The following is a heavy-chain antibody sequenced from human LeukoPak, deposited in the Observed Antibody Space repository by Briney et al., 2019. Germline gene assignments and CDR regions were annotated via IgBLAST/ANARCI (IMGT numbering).Heavy chain of an antibody. D-gene: IGHD2-15*01. J-gene: IGHJ4*02. V-gene: IGHV4-34*01. Sequence: SETLSLTCAVYGGSFSGYYWSWIRQPPGKGLEWIGEINHSGSTNYNPSLKSRVTISVDTSKNQFSLKLSSVTAADTAVYYCARLGDIGFNFDYWGQGTLATVSS. CDR1: GGSFSGYY. CDR3: ARLGDIGFNFDY. CDR2: INHSGST.